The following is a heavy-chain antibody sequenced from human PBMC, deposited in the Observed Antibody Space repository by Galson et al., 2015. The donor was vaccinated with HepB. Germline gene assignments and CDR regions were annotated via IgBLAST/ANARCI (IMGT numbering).Heavy chain of an antibody. D-gene: IGHD3-16*02. CDR2: ISTRSGNT. CDR3: AKDRVYRFDY. Sequence: SVKVSCKASGYTFTINGLSWLRQAPGQGLEWMGWISTRSGNTNYAQRLQGRVTMTRDTSTSTAYVELKSLTSDDTAPYYCAKDRVYRFDYWGQGTLVTVSS. J-gene: IGHJ4*02. CDR1: GYTFTING. V-gene: IGHV1-18*01.